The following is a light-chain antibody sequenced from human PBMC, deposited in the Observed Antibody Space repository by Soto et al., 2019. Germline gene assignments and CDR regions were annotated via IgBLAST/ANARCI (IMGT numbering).Light chain of an antibody. Sequence: EIVLTQSPGTLSLSPGESATLSCRASQSVSSSYLAWYQQKPGQAPRLLMYGVSSRATGIPDRFSGSGSGTDFTLTISRLEPEDFAVYYCQQYSDSPLTFGGGTKVEIK. J-gene: IGKJ4*01. CDR1: QSVSSSY. CDR3: QQYSDSPLT. V-gene: IGKV3-20*01. CDR2: GVS.